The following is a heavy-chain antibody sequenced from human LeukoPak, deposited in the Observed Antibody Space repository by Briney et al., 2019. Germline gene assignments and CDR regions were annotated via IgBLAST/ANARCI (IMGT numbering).Heavy chain of an antibody. D-gene: IGHD3-22*01. CDR3: AAHSSGYLGWFDP. V-gene: IGHV3-66*01. CDR2: IYSGGST. Sequence: GGSLRLSCAASGFTFSNYAMSWVRQAPGKGLEWVSLIYSGGSTYYADSVKGRFTISRDNSKNTLYVQMNSLRAEDTAVYYCAAHSSGYLGWFDPWGQGTLVTVSS. CDR1: GFTFSNYA. J-gene: IGHJ5*02.